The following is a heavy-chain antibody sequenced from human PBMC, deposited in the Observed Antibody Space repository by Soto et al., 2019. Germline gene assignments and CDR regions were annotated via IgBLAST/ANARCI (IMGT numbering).Heavy chain of an antibody. CDR2: IYYSGKT. CDR3: ARTDIVAGRGDFDY. D-gene: IGHD5-12*01. CDR1: GGSISSSSSY. J-gene: IGHJ4*02. Sequence: QLQLQESGPGLVKPSETLSLTCTVSGGSISSSSSYWGWIRQPPGKGLQWIGSIYYSGKTYYNPSPKSRAPXSVDTSKNQFSLKLTSVTAADTAVYFCARTDIVAGRGDFDYWGQGTLVTVSS. V-gene: IGHV4-39*01.